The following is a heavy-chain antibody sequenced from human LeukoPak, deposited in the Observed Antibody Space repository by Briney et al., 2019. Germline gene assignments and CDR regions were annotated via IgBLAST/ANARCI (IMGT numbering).Heavy chain of an antibody. CDR3: ARINRGNYFLGY. CDR1: GFIVSSNH. D-gene: IGHD1-26*01. Sequence: GSLRLCCVASGFIVSSNHMTCVRQAPGKGLEWVSLIYGDNATYYADSVKGRFTISRDSSKNTLFVQMTSLIVEDTAVYYCARINRGNYFLGYWGQGTLVTVSS. V-gene: IGHV3-53*01. J-gene: IGHJ4*02. CDR2: IYGDNAT.